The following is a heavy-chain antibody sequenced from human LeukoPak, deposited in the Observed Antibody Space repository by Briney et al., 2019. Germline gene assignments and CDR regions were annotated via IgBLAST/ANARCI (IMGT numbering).Heavy chain of an antibody. J-gene: IGHJ4*02. D-gene: IGHD3-16*02. V-gene: IGHV4-39*07. CDR2: IYHSGST. CDR1: GGSISSSSYY. Sequence: SETLSLTCTVSGGSISSSSYYWGWIRQPPGKGLEWIGSIYHSGSTYYNPSLKSRVTISVDTSKNQFSLKLSSVTAADTAVYYCARELFMITFGGVIASFDYWGQGTLVTVSS. CDR3: ARELFMITFGGVIASFDY.